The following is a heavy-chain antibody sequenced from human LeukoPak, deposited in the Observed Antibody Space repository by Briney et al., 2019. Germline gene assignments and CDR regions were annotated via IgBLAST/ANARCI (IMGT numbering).Heavy chain of an antibody. J-gene: IGHJ4*02. V-gene: IGHV4-59*12. CDR2: IYYSGST. CDR1: GGSISSYY. Sequence: KPSETLSLTCTVSGGSISSYYWSWIRQPPGKGLEWIGYIYYSGSTNYNPSLKSRVTISVDTSKNQFSLKLSSVTAADTAVYYCARDGGGWYDRVPDYWGQGTLVTVSS. CDR3: ARDGGGWYDRVPDY. D-gene: IGHD6-19*01.